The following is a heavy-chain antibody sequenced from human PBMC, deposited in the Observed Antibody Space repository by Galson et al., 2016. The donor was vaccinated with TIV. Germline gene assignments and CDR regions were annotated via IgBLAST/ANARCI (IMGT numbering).Heavy chain of an antibody. J-gene: IGHJ4*02. Sequence: SVKVSCKASGYTFTSYGISWVRQAPGQGLEWMGWISTYNGNTNYAQKLQGRVTMTKDTSTSTAYMELRSLRYDDTAVYYCARDAPYSSSWSIDYWGQGSLVTVSS. CDR1: GYTFTSYG. CDR3: ARDAPYSSSWSIDY. CDR2: ISTYNGNT. V-gene: IGHV1-18*04. D-gene: IGHD6-13*01.